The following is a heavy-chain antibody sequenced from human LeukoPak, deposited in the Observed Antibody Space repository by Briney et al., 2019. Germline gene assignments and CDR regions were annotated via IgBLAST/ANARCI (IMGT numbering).Heavy chain of an antibody. CDR3: ARGKKSRIAAATFVVYYYYGMDV. V-gene: IGHV3-11*01. CDR1: GFTFSDYY. CDR2: ISSSGSTI. D-gene: IGHD6-13*01. Sequence: GRSLRLSCAASGFTFSDYYMSWIRQAPGKGLEWVSYISSSGSTIYYADSVKSRYTISSDNAKNSLYLKMNSLRAEDTAVYYCARGKKSRIAAATFVVYYYYGMDVWGQGTTVTVSS. J-gene: IGHJ6*02.